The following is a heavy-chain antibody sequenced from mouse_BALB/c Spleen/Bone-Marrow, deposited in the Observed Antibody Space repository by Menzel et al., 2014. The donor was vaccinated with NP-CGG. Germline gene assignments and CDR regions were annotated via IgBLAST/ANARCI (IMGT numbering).Heavy chain of an antibody. CDR2: ISYSGST. Sequence: VQLQQSGPGLVKPSQSLSLTCTVTGYSITSDYAWNWIRQFPGNKLEWMGYISYSGSTSYNPSLKSRISITRDTSKNQFFLQLNSVTTEDTATYYCATMITTRFAYWGQGTLVTVSA. CDR3: ATMITTRFAY. D-gene: IGHD2-4*01. V-gene: IGHV3-2*02. J-gene: IGHJ3*01. CDR1: GYSITSDYA.